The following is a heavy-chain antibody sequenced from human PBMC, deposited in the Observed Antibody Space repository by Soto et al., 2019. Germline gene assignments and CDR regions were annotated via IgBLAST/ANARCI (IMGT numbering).Heavy chain of an antibody. D-gene: IGHD5-18*01. CDR2: IYSGGST. CDR3: ARDMGGYSYGTLDC. V-gene: IGHV3-66*01. J-gene: IGHJ4*02. Sequence: EVQLVESGGGLVQPGGSLRLSCAASGFTVSSNYMNWVRQAPGKGLEWVSVIYSGGSTYYADSVKGRFTISRDNSKNTRYFQMTSRRAETTAVYYCARDMGGYSYGTLDCWGQGTWSPSPQ. CDR1: GFTVSSNY.